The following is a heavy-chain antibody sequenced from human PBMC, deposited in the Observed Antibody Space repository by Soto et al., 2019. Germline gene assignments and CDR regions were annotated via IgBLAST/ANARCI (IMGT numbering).Heavy chain of an antibody. CDR1: GASITGSSY. V-gene: IGHV4-4*07. CDR2: FSLSGTT. Sequence: QVQLQESGPGLMKPSETLSLTCTVSGASITGSSYWSWIRQPAGKGLEWIGRFSLSGTTNYNPSLRSRVPMSADVSKNQFSVRLTSVTAADTALYYCARGMTPPGAPAWYYFDSWGQGTLVTVSS. J-gene: IGHJ4*02. CDR3: ARGMTPPGAPAWYYFDS. D-gene: IGHD2-8*02.